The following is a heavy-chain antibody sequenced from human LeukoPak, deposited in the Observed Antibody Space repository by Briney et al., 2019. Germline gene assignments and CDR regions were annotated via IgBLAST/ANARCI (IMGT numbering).Heavy chain of an antibody. Sequence: GGSLRLSCAASGFTFSSYGMHWVRQAPGKGLEWVAFIRYDGSNKYYADSVEGRFTISRDNARNSLFLQMNSLRAEDTAVYYCARGGRSTYFDWSPDYWGQGTLVTVSS. CDR2: IRYDGSNK. CDR1: GFTFSSYG. CDR3: ARGGRSTYFDWSPDY. J-gene: IGHJ4*02. V-gene: IGHV3-30*02. D-gene: IGHD3-9*01.